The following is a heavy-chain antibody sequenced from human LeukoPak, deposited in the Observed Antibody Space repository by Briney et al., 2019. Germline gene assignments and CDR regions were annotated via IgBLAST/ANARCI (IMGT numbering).Heavy chain of an antibody. V-gene: IGHV4-59*08. CDR3: ARHRAPYYDILTGYYGGAFGYFDY. J-gene: IGHJ4*02. D-gene: IGHD3-9*01. CDR1: GGSISSYY. CDR2: IYYSGST. Sequence: SETLSLTCTVSGGSISSYYWSWIRQPPEKGLEWIGYIYYSGSTNYNPSLKSRVTISVDTSKNQFSLKLSSVTAADTAVYYCARHRAPYYDILTGYYGGAFGYFDYWGQGTLVTVSS.